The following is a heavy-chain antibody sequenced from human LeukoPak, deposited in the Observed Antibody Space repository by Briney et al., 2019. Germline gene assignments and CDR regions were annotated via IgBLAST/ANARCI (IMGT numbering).Heavy chain of an antibody. D-gene: IGHD3-3*01. Sequence: PSETLSLTCTVSGGSISSYYWSWIRQPPGKGLEWIGYIYYSGSTNYNPSLKSRVTISVDTSKNQFSLKLSSVTAADTAVYYCARDLGVAGNQFDYWGQGTLVTVSS. CDR1: GGSISSYY. J-gene: IGHJ4*02. V-gene: IGHV4-59*01. CDR3: ARDLGVAGNQFDY. CDR2: IYYSGST.